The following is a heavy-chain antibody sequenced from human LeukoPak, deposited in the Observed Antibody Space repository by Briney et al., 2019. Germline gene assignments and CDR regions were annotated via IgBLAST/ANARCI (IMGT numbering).Heavy chain of an antibody. CDR3: AKSSRGYVSSFDY. V-gene: IGHV3-23*01. D-gene: IGHD5-12*01. CDR2: ISGSGGST. J-gene: IGHJ4*02. CDR1: GFTFSSYA. Sequence: GGPLRLSCAASGFTFSSYAMSWVRQAPGKGLEWVSAISGSGGSTYYADSVKGRFTISRDNSKNTLYLQMNSLRAEDTAVYYCAKSSRGYVSSFDYWGQGTLVTVSP.